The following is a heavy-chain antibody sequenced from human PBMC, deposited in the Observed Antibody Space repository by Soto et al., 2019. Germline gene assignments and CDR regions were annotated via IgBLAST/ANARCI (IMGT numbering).Heavy chain of an antibody. J-gene: IGHJ4*02. CDR3: ARARYYGSGSYPSALDY. D-gene: IGHD3-10*01. Sequence: SETLSLTCTVSGGSISSGGYYWSWIRQHPGKGLEWIGYIYYSGSTYYNPSLKSRVTISVDTSKNQFSLKLSSVTAADTAVYYCARARYYGSGSYPSALDYWGQGTLVNVSS. V-gene: IGHV4-31*03. CDR1: GGSISSGGYY. CDR2: IYYSGST.